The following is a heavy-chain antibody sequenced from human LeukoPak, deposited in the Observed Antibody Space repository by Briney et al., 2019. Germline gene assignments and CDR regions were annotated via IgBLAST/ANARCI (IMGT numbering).Heavy chain of an antibody. CDR2: INHSGST. CDR1: GGPFSGYY. V-gene: IGHV4-34*01. CDR3: ASGYSYGSGY. D-gene: IGHD5-18*01. Sequence: PSETLSLTCAVYGGPFSGYYWSWIRQPPGKGLEWIGEINHSGSTNYNPSLKSRVTISVDTSKNQFSLKLSSVTAADTAVYYCASGYSYGSGYWGQGTLVTVSS. J-gene: IGHJ4*02.